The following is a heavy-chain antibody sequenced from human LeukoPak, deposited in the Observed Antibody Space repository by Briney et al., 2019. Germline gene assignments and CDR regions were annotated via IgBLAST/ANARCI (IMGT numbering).Heavy chain of an antibody. CDR1: RDSISSDS. Sequence: SETLSLTCTVSRDSISSDSWSWIRQPAGKGLEWIGRIYTNGNTNYNPSLKSRVTMSVDTSKNQFSLKLSSVTAADTAVYYCAQGRYCGGDCYDYWGQGTLVTVSS. J-gene: IGHJ4*02. CDR2: IYTNGNT. CDR3: AQGRYCGGDCYDY. V-gene: IGHV4-4*07. D-gene: IGHD2-21*01.